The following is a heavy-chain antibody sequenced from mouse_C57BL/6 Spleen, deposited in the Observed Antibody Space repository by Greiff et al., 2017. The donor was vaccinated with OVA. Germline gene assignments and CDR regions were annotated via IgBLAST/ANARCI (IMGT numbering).Heavy chain of an antibody. CDR2: IDPSDSET. J-gene: IGHJ2*01. Sequence: QVQLQQPGAELVRPGSSVKLSCKASGYTFTSYWMHWVKQRPIQGLEWIGNIDPSDSETHYNQKFKDKATLTVDKSSSTAYMQLSSLTSEDSAVYYCARGKDYSNYLDYWGQGTTRTVSS. D-gene: IGHD2-5*01. CDR3: ARGKDYSNYLDY. CDR1: GYTFTSYW. V-gene: IGHV1-52*01.